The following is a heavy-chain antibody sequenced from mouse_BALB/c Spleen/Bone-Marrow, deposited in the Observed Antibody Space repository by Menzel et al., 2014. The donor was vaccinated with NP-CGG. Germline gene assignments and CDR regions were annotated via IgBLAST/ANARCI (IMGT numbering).Heavy chain of an antibody. J-gene: IGHJ2*01. CDR3: TRGGNWDDFDY. D-gene: IGHD4-1*01. Sequence: EVKLMESGGGLVQPGGSRKLSCAASGLTFSSFGMHWVRQAPEKGLEWVAYISSGSSTIFYADTVKGRFTVSRDNPKNTLFLQMTSLRSEDTAMYYCTRGGNWDDFDYWGQGTTLTVSS. CDR2: ISSGSSTI. CDR1: GLTFSSFG. V-gene: IGHV5-17*02.